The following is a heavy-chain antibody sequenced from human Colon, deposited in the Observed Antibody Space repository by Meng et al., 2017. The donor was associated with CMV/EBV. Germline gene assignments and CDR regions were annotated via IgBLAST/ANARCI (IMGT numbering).Heavy chain of an antibody. J-gene: IGHJ5*02. CDR2: ISSSGGST. CDR3: ARRILDWVGSPFDL. V-gene: IGHV3-48*03. CDR1: GFLFSNYE. Sequence: GGSLRLSCVASGFLFSNYEMNWVRQAPGKGLEWVSYISSSGGSTYFTDSVKGRFSISRDNVNNAVFLHLSSLRADDTAVYYCARRILDWVGSPFDLWGQGTPVTVSS. D-gene: IGHD2-8*02.